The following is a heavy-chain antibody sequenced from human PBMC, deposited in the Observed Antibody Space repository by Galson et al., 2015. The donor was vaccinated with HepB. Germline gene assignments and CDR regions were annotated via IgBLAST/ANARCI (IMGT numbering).Heavy chain of an antibody. CDR2: IASSSSTV. CDR3: ARVHPGSYFDY. CDR1: AFTFSSYI. V-gene: IGHV3-48*01. Sequence: SLRLSCAASAFTFSSYILCGVRQAPGKGLELVSYIASSSSTVYYADSVKGRFTISSGNAKNSLYLQMNSLRAESTAVYYCARVHPGSYFDYWGQGTLVTASS. J-gene: IGHJ4*02.